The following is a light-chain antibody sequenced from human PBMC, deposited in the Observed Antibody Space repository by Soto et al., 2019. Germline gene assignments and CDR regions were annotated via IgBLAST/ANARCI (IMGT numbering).Light chain of an antibody. CDR3: SSNAGPNIVL. J-gene: IGLJ3*02. CDR1: SSDIGGYNF. Sequence: QSVLTQPPSASGSPGQSVTISCTGTSSDIGGYNFVSWYQQHAGKAPKLLIHEVSKRPSGVPDRFSASKSGNTASLTVSGLQAEDEADYYCSSNAGPNIVLFGGGTKVTVL. V-gene: IGLV2-8*01. CDR2: EVS.